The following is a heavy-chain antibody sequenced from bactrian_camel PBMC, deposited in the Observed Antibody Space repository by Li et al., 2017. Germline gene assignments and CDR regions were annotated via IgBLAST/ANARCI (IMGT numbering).Heavy chain of an antibody. Sequence: VESGGGLVQPGGSLRLSCAASGFTYRITYMTWVRQSPGKGLERVSSTYSDSSDSYYADSVKGRFTISRDNAKNTVYLQMNSLKSEDTALYYCAAVAFDCPVRWTTPNFFDYWGQGTQVTVS. V-gene: IGHV3-2*01. D-gene: IGHD2*01. CDR3: AAVAFDCPVRWTTPNFFDY. J-gene: IGHJ6*01. CDR1: GFTYRITY. CDR2: TYSDSSDS.